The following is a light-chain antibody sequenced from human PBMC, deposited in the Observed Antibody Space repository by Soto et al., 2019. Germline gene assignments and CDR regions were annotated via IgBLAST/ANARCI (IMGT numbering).Light chain of an antibody. Sequence: QSALTQPPSASGSPGQSVTISCTGTSSDVGGYNYVSWYQQHPGKAPKLMIYDVTKRPSGVPDRFSGSKSGSTASLTVSGLQAEDEADYYCSSYAGSNNGVFGGGTQLTVL. CDR3: SSYAGSNNGV. J-gene: IGLJ3*02. CDR1: SSDVGGYNY. V-gene: IGLV2-8*01. CDR2: DVT.